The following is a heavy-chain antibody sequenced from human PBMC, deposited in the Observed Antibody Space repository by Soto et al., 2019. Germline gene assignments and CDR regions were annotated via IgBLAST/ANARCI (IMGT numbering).Heavy chain of an antibody. CDR2: ISSSSTYT. CDR3: ARDHYDLLTGSGWFDP. V-gene: IGHV3-11*06. D-gene: IGHD3-9*01. J-gene: IGHJ5*02. CDR1: GFNFSDYY. Sequence: QMQVVESGGGLVKPGGSLRLSCAASGFNFSDYYMSWLRQAPGKGPEWLSYISSSSTYTNYADSVQGRFTISRDNAKNSLDRHMNDLRAGDTAVYYCARDHYDLLTGSGWFDPWGQGTLVSVSS.